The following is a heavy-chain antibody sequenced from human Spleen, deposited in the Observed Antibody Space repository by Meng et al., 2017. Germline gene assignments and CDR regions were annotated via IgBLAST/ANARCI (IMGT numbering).Heavy chain of an antibody. D-gene: IGHD6-19*01. CDR3: ARDLGIGVAATGWFDP. J-gene: IGHJ5*02. CDR2: LYTNGGT. CDR1: GGSISSSY. V-gene: IGHV4-4*07. Sequence: QLSEASPCLVSPLKHLALTRIVFGGSISSSYWSWIQQPAGKGLEWIGRLYTNGGTNYNPSLKSRVSMSVNTSKNQFFLKLTSVTAADTAVYFCARDLGIGVAATGWFDPWGQGTLVTVSS.